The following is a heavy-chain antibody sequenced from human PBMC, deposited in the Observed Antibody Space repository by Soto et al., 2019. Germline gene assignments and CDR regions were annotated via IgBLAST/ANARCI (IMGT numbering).Heavy chain of an antibody. J-gene: IGHJ3*02. CDR2: MYYSGST. Sequence: QVQLQESGPGLVKPSETLSLTCTVSGGSVSSGSYYWSWIRQPPGKGLEWIGYMYYSGSTNYNPSLKSRVTISVDTSKNQFSLELRSVTAADTAVYYCAGDSDDSSGYRPVFYIWGQGTMVTVSS. CDR3: AGDSDDSSGYRPVFYI. CDR1: GGSVSSGSYY. D-gene: IGHD3-22*01. V-gene: IGHV4-61*01.